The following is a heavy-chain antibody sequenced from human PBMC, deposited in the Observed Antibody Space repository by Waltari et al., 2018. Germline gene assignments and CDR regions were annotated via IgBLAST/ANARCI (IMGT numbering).Heavy chain of an antibody. CDR3: AKGGIVASSALDY. Sequence: EVQVLESGGGLVQPGGSLRLSCAASGSTFSSYAMNWVRQAPGKGLEWISAISTSGHATYTADSVKGRFTISRDNSKNTLYLQMNSLRAEDTAVYYCAKGGIVASSALDYWSQGTLVTVSS. V-gene: IGHV3-23*01. CDR2: ISTSGHAT. D-gene: IGHD5-12*01. CDR1: GSTFSSYA. J-gene: IGHJ4*02.